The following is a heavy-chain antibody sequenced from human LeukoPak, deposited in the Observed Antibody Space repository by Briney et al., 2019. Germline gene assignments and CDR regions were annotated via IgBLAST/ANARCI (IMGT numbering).Heavy chain of an antibody. D-gene: IGHD1-14*01. CDR1: GFTFSSYA. V-gene: IGHV3-23*01. CDR2: ISGSGGSK. CDR3: SKDGNIEGYNTYDY. J-gene: IGHJ4*02. Sequence: GGSLRLSCAASGFTFSSYAMSWVRQAPGKGLEWVSAISGSGGSKYYADSVKGRFTISRDNSKNTLYLQMNSLRAEDTAVYYCSKDGNIEGYNTYDYGDETTLIAVS.